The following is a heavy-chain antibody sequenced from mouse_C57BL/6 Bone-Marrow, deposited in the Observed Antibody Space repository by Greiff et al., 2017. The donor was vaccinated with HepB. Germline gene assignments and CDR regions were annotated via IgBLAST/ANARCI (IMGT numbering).Heavy chain of an antibody. V-gene: IGHV14-2*01. CDR3: AREVRLGYGSSAFAC. J-gene: IGHJ3*01. D-gene: IGHD1-1*01. CDR2: IDPEDGET. Sequence: EVQLQQSGAELVKPGASVKLSCTASGFNIKDYYMHWVKQRTEQGLEWIGRIDPEDGETKYDPKFKGKATITADTSSNTAYLQLSSLTSEDAAVYDCAREVRLGYGSSAFACGGQATLVTVTA. CDR1: GFNIKDYY.